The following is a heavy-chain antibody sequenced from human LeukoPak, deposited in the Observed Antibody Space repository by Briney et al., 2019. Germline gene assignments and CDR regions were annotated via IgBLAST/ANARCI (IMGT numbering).Heavy chain of an antibody. CDR2: ISGSGGST. V-gene: IGHV3-23*01. J-gene: IGHJ4*02. CDR3: AKESIVVPAAPFDY. CDR1: GFTFSSYS. D-gene: IGHD2-2*01. Sequence: PGGSLRLSCAASGFTFSSYSMSWVRQAPGKGLEWVSAISGSGGSTYYADSVKGRFTISRDNSKNTLYPQMNSLRAEDTAVYYCAKESIVVPAAPFDYWGQGTLVTVSS.